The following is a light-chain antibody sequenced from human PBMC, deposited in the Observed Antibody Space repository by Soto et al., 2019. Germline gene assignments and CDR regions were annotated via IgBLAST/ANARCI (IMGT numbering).Light chain of an antibody. CDR1: SSDIGVYDY. V-gene: IGLV2-11*02. CDR3: CSSAGTSWV. J-gene: IGLJ3*02. Sequence: QSVLTQPRSVSGSPGQSVTISCTGASSDIGVYDYVSWYQQRPGEAPRLSIYDVFKRPLGVPDRFSGSKSGNTASLTISGLQREDEGDYYCCSSAGTSWVFGGGTKLTVL. CDR2: DVF.